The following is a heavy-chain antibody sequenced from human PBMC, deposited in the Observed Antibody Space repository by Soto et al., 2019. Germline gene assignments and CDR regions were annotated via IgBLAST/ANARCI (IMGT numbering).Heavy chain of an antibody. CDR2: IYYSGST. D-gene: IGHD2-15*01. V-gene: IGHV4-31*03. CDR1: GGSISSGGYY. CDR3: ARDRRNLGYCSGGSCYPSYWFDP. Sequence: SETLSVTCTVAGGSISSGGYYWNWIRQHPGRGLEWIGYIYYSGSTYYNPSLQSRVTISVDTSKNQFSLRLSSVTAADTAVYYCARDRRNLGYCSGGSCYPSYWFDPWGQGTLVTVSS. J-gene: IGHJ5*02.